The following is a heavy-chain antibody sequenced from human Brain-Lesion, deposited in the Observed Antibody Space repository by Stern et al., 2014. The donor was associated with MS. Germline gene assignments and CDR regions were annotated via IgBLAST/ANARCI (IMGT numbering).Heavy chain of an antibody. V-gene: IGHV4-61*02. CDR3: ARGRVVPGFQYYATDV. Sequence: QVQLQESGPGLVKPSQTLSLSCTVSGGSISSGGYYWSWIRQPAGEGLEWIGRIFNSGRTSYNPPLKSRFTISIATSKNQFSLRLNSMTAADTAVYYCARGRVVPGFQYYATDVWGQGTTVIVSS. D-gene: IGHD2-2*01. CDR1: GGSISSGGYY. J-gene: IGHJ6*02. CDR2: IFNSGRT.